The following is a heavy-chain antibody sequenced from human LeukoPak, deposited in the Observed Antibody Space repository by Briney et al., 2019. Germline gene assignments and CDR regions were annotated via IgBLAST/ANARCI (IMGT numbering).Heavy chain of an antibody. J-gene: IGHJ4*02. V-gene: IGHV1-2*02. CDR2: INPNSGGT. CDR3: ARASGNGYYYDSSGYDFDY. Sequence: GASVKVSCKATGYTFTGYYMHWVRQAPEQGLEWMGWINPNSGGTNYAQKFQGRVTMTRDTSISTAYMELSRLRSDDTAVYYCARASGNGYYYDSSGYDFDYWGQGTLVTVSS. D-gene: IGHD3-22*01. CDR1: GYTFTGYY.